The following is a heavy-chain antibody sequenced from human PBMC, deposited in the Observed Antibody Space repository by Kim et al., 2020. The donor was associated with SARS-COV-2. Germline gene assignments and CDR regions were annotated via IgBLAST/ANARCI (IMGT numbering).Heavy chain of an antibody. J-gene: IGHJ4*02. V-gene: IGHV4-39*01. Sequence: SETLSLTCTVSGGSISSSSYYWGWIRQPPGKGLEWIGSIYYSGSTYYNPSLKSRVTISVDTSKNQFSLKLSSVTAADTAVYYCARRRFGYYYDSSGTYFDYWGQGTLVTVSS. CDR2: IYYSGST. CDR1: GGSISSSSYY. D-gene: IGHD3-22*01. CDR3: ARRRFGYYYDSSGTYFDY.